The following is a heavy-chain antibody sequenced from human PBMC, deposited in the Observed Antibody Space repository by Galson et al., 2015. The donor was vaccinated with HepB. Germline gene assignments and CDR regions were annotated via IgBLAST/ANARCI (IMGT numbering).Heavy chain of an antibody. CDR3: ARDYYCSGGSCGNWFDP. D-gene: IGHD2-15*01. V-gene: IGHV3-21*01. CDR1: GFTFSSYS. J-gene: IGHJ5*02. CDR2: ISSSSSYI. Sequence: SLRLSCAASGFTFSSYSMNWVRQAPGKGLEWVSSISSSSSYIYYTDSVKGRFTISRDNAKNSLYLQMNSLRAEDTAVYYCARDYYCSGGSCGNWFDPWGQGTLVTVSS.